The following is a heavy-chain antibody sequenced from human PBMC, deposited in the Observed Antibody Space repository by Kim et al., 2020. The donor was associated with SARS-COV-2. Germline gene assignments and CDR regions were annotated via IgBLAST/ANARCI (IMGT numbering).Heavy chain of an antibody. CDR3: ARDWGSYSSGWYWWFDP. CDR2: IYYSGST. J-gene: IGHJ5*02. CDR1: GGSISSSSYY. Sequence: SETLSLTCTVSGGSISSSSYYWGWIRQPPGKGLEWIGSIYYSGSTYYNPSLKSRVTISVDTSKNQFSLKLSSVTAADTAVYYCARDWGSYSSGWYWWFDPWGQGTLVTVSS. D-gene: IGHD6-19*01. V-gene: IGHV4-39*07.